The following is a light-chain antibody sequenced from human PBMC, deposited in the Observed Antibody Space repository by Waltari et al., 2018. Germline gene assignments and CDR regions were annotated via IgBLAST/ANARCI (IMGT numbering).Light chain of an antibody. CDR3: MQALQTPLQT. CDR2: LGS. J-gene: IGKJ5*01. CDR1: QSLLHSNGYNY. Sequence: DIVMTQSPLSLPVTPGEPAPIPCGSSQSLLHSNGYNYLDWYLQKPGQSPQLLIYLGSNRASGVPDRFSGSGSGTDFTLKISRVEAEDVGVYYCMQALQTPLQTFGQGTRLEIK. V-gene: IGKV2-28*01.